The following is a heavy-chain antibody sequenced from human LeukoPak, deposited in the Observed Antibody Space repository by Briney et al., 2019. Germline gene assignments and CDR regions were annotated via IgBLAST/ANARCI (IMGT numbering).Heavy chain of an antibody. Sequence: ASVKVSCKASGYTFTRYGITWFRKAPGQGLEWMGWIGNYNGDTKYPQKFQDRVTVTTDTSSTTVYMQLRSLRSDDTAVYYCARDINGGEDYWGQGTLVTVSS. V-gene: IGHV1-18*01. CDR2: IGNYNGDT. CDR3: ARDINGGEDY. J-gene: IGHJ4*02. CDR1: GYTFTRYG. D-gene: IGHD3-16*01.